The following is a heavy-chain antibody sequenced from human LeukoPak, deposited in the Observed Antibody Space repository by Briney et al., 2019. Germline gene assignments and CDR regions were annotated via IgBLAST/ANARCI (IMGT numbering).Heavy chain of an antibody. CDR1: GFTVSSNY. CDR2: IYSGGST. CDR3: AREHPSWQQLVFDY. D-gene: IGHD6-13*01. V-gene: IGHV3-66*01. J-gene: IGHJ4*02. Sequence: PGGSLRLSCAASGFTVSSNYMSWVRQAPGKGLEWVSVIYSGGSTYYADSVKGRFTISRDNSKNTLYLQMNSLRAEDTAVYYCAREHPSWQQLVFDYWGQGTLVTVSS.